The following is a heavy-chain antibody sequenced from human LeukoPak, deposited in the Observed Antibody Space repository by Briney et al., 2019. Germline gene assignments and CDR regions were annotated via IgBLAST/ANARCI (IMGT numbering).Heavy chain of an antibody. CDR1: GGSISSSSYY. CDR2: IYYSGST. CDR3: ARGVGATDY. J-gene: IGHJ4*02. V-gene: IGHV4-39*07. D-gene: IGHD1-26*01. Sequence: SETLSLTCTVSGGSISSSSYYWGWIRQPPGKGLEWIGSIYYSGSTNYNPSLKSRVTISVDTSKNQFSLKLSSVTAADTAVYYCARGVGATDYWGQGTLVTVSS.